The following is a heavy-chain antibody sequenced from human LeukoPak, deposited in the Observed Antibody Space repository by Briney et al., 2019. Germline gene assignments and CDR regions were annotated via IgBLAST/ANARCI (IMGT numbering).Heavy chain of an antibody. CDR1: GWSLSDYY. Sequence: SYTLSLTCAVYGWSLSDYYWSGIGQPPGKGLEWIGEINHSGSTHYNPSLKSRVTITVATSKNQFSVKLSSVPAADTAVYFCARLSSHDAFEIWGQGTMVTVS. CDR2: INHSGST. D-gene: IGHD6-19*01. V-gene: IGHV4-34*01. CDR3: ARLSSHDAFEI. J-gene: IGHJ3*02.